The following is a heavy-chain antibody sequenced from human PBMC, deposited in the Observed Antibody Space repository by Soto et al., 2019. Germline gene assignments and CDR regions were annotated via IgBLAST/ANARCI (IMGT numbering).Heavy chain of an antibody. D-gene: IGHD2-15*01. J-gene: IGHJ6*02. V-gene: IGHV1-18*01. CDR3: PRGGYCSGGSCDSTDSYYGMDV. Sequence: QVQLVQSGAEVKKPGASVKVSCKASGYSFTSYGISWVRQAPGQGLEWMGWISAYNGNTKNAQKLQGRVTMTTDTSTSTAHMELRSLRADDTAVYYCPRGGYCSGGSCDSTDSYYGMDVWGQGTTVTVSS. CDR2: ISAYNGNT. CDR1: GYSFTSYG.